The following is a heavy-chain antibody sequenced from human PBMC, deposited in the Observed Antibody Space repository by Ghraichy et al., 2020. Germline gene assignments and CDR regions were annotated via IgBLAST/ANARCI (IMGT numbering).Heavy chain of an antibody. CDR3: AREVRHSSGWYASYYGMDV. Sequence: GGSLRLSCAASGFTFSSYWMSWVRQAPGKGLEWVANIKQDGSEKYYVDSVKGRFTISRDNAKNSLYLQMNSLRAEDTAVYYCAREVRHSSGWYASYYGMDVWGQGTTVTVSS. CDR1: GFTFSSYW. J-gene: IGHJ6*02. D-gene: IGHD6-19*01. V-gene: IGHV3-7*01. CDR2: IKQDGSEK.